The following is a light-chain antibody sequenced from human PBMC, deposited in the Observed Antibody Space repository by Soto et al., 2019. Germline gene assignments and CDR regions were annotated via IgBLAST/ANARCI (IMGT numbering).Light chain of an antibody. Sequence: AIQLTQSPSSLSASVGDRVTITCRASQGISSALAWYQQKPGKAPKLLIYDASSLESGVPSRFSGSGSGSDFTLTISSLQPEDFATDYCQRFNNYPHRAITFGQGTRLEIK. CDR1: QGISSA. J-gene: IGKJ5*01. CDR2: DAS. CDR3: QRFNNYPHRAIT. V-gene: IGKV1D-13*01.